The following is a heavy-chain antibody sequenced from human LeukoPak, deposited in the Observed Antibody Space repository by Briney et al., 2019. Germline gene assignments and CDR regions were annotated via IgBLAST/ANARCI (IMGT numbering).Heavy chain of an antibody. CDR1: GFTFSSYA. D-gene: IGHD3-3*01. Sequence: PGGSLRLSCAASGFTFSSYAMSWVRQAPGKGLEWVSGLSGSGGSTYHADSVKGRFTISRDNSKNTLYLQMNSLRAEDTAVYYCAKGYDLFDYWGQGTLVTVSS. CDR2: LSGSGGST. V-gene: IGHV3-23*01. J-gene: IGHJ4*02. CDR3: AKGYDLFDY.